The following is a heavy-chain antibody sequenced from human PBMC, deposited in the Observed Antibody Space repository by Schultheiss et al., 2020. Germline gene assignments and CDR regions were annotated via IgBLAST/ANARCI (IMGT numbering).Heavy chain of an antibody. CDR1: GFTFSSYG. V-gene: IGHV3-30*03. CDR2: ISYDGSNK. D-gene: IGHD2-21*02. Sequence: GGSLRLSCAASGFTFSSYGMHWVRQAPGKGLEWVAVISYDGSNKYYADSVKGRFTISRENAKNSLYLQMNSLRAGDTAVYYCARDLGVTWPVDYYYGMDVWGQATGV. J-gene: IGHJ6*02. CDR3: ARDLGVTWPVDYYYGMDV.